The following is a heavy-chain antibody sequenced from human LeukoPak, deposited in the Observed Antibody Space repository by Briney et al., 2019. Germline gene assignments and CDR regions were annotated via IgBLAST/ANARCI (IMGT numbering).Heavy chain of an antibody. Sequence: GGSLRLSCAASGFTFSNAWMNWVRQAPGKGLEWVSVISGSGGHTYYADSVKGRFTISRDNSKNTLYLQMNSLRAEDTAVYYCAKSDSWIVGADRAPFDYWGQGTLVTVSS. J-gene: IGHJ4*02. V-gene: IGHV3-23*01. D-gene: IGHD1-26*01. CDR3: AKSDSWIVGADRAPFDY. CDR1: GFTFSNAW. CDR2: ISGSGGHT.